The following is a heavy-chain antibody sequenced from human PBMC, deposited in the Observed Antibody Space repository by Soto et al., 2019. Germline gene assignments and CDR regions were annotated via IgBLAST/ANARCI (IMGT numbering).Heavy chain of an antibody. CDR3: ARDTVWNRYVWGQKNDVFDI. V-gene: IGHV3-30-3*01. CDR1: GFTFSTYA. Sequence: QVPLVESGGGVVQPGRSLRLSCAASGFTFSTYAMHWVRQAPGKGLEWVAVISYDGSNKYYADSVKGRFTISRDNSKNPLYLQMNSLRVEDTVVYYCARDTVWNRYVWGQKNDVFDIWGQGKMVPFSS. J-gene: IGHJ3*02. CDR2: ISYDGSNK. D-gene: IGHD3-10*02.